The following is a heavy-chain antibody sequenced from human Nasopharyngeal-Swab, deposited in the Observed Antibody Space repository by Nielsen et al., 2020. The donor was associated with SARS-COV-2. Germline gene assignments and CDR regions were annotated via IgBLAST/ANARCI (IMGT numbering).Heavy chain of an antibody. Sequence: ETLSLTCTVSGGSISSSSYYWGWIRQPPGKGLEWIGSIYYSGSTYYNPSLKSRVTISVDKSKNQFSLKLSSVTAADTAVYYCARVGEGYFDYWGQGTLVTVSS. J-gene: IGHJ4*02. CDR2: IYYSGST. CDR1: GGSISSSSYY. V-gene: IGHV4-39*07. CDR3: ARVGEGYFDY. D-gene: IGHD2-21*01.